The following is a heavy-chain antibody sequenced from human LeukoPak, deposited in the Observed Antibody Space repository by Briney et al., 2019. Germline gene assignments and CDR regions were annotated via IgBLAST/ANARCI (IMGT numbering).Heavy chain of an antibody. J-gene: IGHJ4*02. V-gene: IGHV4-39*01. CDR1: GGSISSSSYY. D-gene: IGHD7-27*01. CDR3: ARGFRGDNFDY. CDR2: IYYSGGT. Sequence: SETLSLTCTVSGGSISSSSYYWGWIRQPPGKGLEWIGSIYYSGGTYYNPSLQSRVTISVDTSKNQFSLKLNSVTAADTAVYYCARGFRGDNFDYWGQGTLVTVSS.